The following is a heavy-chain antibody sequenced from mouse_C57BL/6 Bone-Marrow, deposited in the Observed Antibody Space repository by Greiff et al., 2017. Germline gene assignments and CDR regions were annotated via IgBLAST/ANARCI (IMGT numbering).Heavy chain of an antibody. CDR3: ARWTLYYAMDY. CDR2: ICPRSGNT. Sequence: QVQLQQSGAELARPGASVKLSCTASGYTFTSYGMSWVQQSTGQGLEWIGEICPRSGNTYYNEKFKGKATLTADKSSSTAYMELRSRTSEDSAVYFCARWTLYYAMDYGGQGTSVTVSS. J-gene: IGHJ4*01. CDR1: GYTFTSYG. V-gene: IGHV1-81*01.